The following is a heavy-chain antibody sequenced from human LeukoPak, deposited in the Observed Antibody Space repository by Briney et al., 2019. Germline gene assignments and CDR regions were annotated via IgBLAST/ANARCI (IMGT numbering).Heavy chain of an antibody. CDR3: ARQWSSGSYLNWFDP. J-gene: IGHJ5*02. V-gene: IGHV4-34*01. CDR1: GVSFSGYY. Sequence: SETLSLTCAVYGVSFSGYYWSWIRQPPGKGLEWIGEINHSGSTNYNPSLKSRVTISVDTSKNQFSLKLSSVTAADTAVYYCARQWSSGSYLNWFDPWGQGTLVTVSS. D-gene: IGHD1-26*01. CDR2: INHSGST.